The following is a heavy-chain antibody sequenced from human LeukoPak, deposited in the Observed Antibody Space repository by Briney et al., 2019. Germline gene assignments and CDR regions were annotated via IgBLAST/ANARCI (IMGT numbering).Heavy chain of an antibody. D-gene: IGHD5/OR15-5a*01. V-gene: IGHV3-7*01. CDR2: IKQDGSEK. CDR1: GFTFSSYW. Sequence: GGSLRLSCAASGFTFSSYWMSWVRQAPGKGLEWVANIKQDGSEKYYVDSVKGRFTISRDDAKNSLFLQMNSLRAEDTAVYYCARESTEDRPGSWGQVTLVTVSS. J-gene: IGHJ5*02. CDR3: ARESTEDRPGS.